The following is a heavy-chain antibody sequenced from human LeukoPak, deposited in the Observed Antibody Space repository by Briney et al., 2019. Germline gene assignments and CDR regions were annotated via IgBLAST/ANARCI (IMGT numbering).Heavy chain of an antibody. CDR1: GFPFSSYA. J-gene: IGHJ6*02. CDR2: ISDSGGST. Sequence: GGSLRLSCSASGFPFSSYAMHWVRQAPGKGLEYVSAISDSGGSTYYADSVKGRFTISRDNSKNTLYLQMSSLRAEDTAVYFCVRGYSFGPYGMDVWGQGTTVIVSS. CDR3: VRGYSFGPYGMDV. D-gene: IGHD2-15*01. V-gene: IGHV3-64D*09.